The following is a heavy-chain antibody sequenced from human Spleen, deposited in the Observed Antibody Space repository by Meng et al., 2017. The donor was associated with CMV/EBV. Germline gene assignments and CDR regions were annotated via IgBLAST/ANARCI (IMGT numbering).Heavy chain of an antibody. CDR1: GYTFTNYG. J-gene: IGHJ4*02. CDR2: INPNGGGT. D-gene: IGHD5-18*01. CDR3: ARVAFGYIYGYLDY. V-gene: IGHV1-46*01. Sequence: ASVKVSCKTSGYTFTNYGISWVRQAPGQGLEWIGIINPNGGGTWNAQKFQGRVTMTSDTSTSTVYMDLSSLRSEDTAVYYCARVAFGYIYGYLDYWGQGTLVTVSS.